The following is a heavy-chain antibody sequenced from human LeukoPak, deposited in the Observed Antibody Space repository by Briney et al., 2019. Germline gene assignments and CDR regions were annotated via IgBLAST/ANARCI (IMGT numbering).Heavy chain of an antibody. D-gene: IGHD3-22*01. CDR1: GGSISSYY. J-gene: IGHJ4*02. V-gene: IGHV4-59*08. CDR3: ASLSYDSSGYFGY. CDR2: ICYSGST. Sequence: SETLSLTCTVSGGSISSYYWSWIRQPPGKGLEWIGYICYSGSTNYNPSLKSRVTISVDTSKNQFSLKLSSVTAADTAVYYCASLSYDSSGYFGYWGQGTLVTVSS.